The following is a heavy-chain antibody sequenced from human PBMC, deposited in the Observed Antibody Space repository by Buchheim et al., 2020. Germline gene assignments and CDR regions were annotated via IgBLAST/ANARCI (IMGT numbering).Heavy chain of an antibody. CDR1: GFTFSTYA. CDR2: ISFDGSNT. D-gene: IGHD2-15*01. J-gene: IGHJ6*02. CDR3: ARDRDGGSPGGMDV. V-gene: IGHV3-30-3*01. Sequence: QVQLVESGGGVVQPGRSLRLSCAASGFTFSTYAMHWVRQAPGKGLEWVAVISFDGSNTYSADSVKGRFTISGDNSKNTLYLQMNSLRTEDTAVYYCARDRDGGSPGGMDVWGQGTT.